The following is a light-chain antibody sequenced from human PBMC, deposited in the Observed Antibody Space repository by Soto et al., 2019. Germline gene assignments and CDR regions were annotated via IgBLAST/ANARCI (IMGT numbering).Light chain of an antibody. J-gene: IGLJ3*02. Sequence: QSALTQPASASGSPGQSITISCTGTSSDVGSYNLVSWYQQHPGKAPKLMIYEVSKRPSGVSNRFSGSKSGNTASLTISGLQAEDEADYYCCSYAGPWVFGGGTKLTVL. CDR1: SSDVGSYNL. CDR3: CSYAGPWV. CDR2: EVS. V-gene: IGLV2-23*02.